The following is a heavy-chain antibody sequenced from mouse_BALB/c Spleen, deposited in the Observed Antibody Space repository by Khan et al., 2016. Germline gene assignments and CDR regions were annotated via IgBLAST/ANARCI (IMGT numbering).Heavy chain of an antibody. CDR3: ARGFITTVVDAY. CDR1: GYRFTNYG. V-gene: IGHV9-3-1*01. J-gene: IGHJ3*01. CDR2: INTYTGEP. Sequence: QIQLVQSGPELKKPGETVKISCKASGYRFTNYGMNWVKQAPGKGLKWMGWINTYTGEPTYANDFKGRFAFSLETSASTAYLQINTLKNDDSATYFCARGFITTVVDAYWGQGTLVTVSA. D-gene: IGHD1-1*01.